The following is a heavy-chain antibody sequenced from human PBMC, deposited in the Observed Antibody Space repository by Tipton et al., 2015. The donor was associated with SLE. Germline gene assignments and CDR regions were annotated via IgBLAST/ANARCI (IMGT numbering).Heavy chain of an antibody. J-gene: IGHJ4*02. CDR1: GYSITTSYY. Sequence: TLSLTCSVSGYSITTSYYWGWIRPSPGKGLEWIGSFAHSGRTDYNPSLKSRVTMSVGTSMNQFSLKLNSVTAADTAVYYCARRRFQSASDSWGQGTLVSVSS. V-gene: IGHV4-38-2*01. CDR3: ARRRFQSASDS. D-gene: IGHD2-21*01. CDR2: FAHSGRT.